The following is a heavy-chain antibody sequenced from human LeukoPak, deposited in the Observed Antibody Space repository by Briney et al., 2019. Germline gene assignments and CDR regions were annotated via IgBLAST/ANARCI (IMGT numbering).Heavy chain of an antibody. D-gene: IGHD2-2*01. J-gene: IGHJ5*02. V-gene: IGHV1-2*02. Sequence: ASVKVSCKASGYTFTGYYMHWVRQAPGQGLEWMGWINPNSGGTNYAQNFQGRVTMTRDTSISAAYMELSRLRSDDTAVYYCARGIDCSSTSCYFSNWFDPWGQGTLVTVSS. CDR1: GYTFTGYY. CDR2: INPNSGGT. CDR3: ARGIDCSSTSCYFSNWFDP.